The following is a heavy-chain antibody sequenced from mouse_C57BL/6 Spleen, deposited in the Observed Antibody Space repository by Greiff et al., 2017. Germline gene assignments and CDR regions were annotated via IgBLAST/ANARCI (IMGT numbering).Heavy chain of an antibody. J-gene: IGHJ3*01. D-gene: IGHD3-2*02. CDR1: GYTFTSYW. Sequence: VQLQQPGTELVKPGASVTLSCKASGYTFTSYWMHWVKQRPGQGLEWIGNINPSNGGTNYNEKFKSKATLTVDKSSSTAYMQLSSLTSEDSAVXVCSREEAAQDTFAYWGQGTLVTVSA. V-gene: IGHV1-53*01. CDR2: INPSNGGT. CDR3: SREEAAQDTFAY.